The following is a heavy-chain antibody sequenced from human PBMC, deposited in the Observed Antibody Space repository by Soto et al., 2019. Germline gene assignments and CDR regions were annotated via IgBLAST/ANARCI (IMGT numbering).Heavy chain of an antibody. CDR2: ISSSSYT. CDR1: GFTFSDYY. J-gene: IGHJ5*02. D-gene: IGHD6-13*01. V-gene: IGHV3-11*06. Sequence: GGSLRLSCAASGFTFSDYYMSWIRQAPGKGLEWVSYISSSSYTNYADSVKGRFTISRDNAKNSLYLQMNSLRAEDTAVYYCARDTAAAGTLDPWGQGTLVTVSS. CDR3: ARDTAAAGTLDP.